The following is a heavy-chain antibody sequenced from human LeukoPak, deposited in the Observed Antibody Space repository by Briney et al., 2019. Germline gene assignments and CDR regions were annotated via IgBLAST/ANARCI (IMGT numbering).Heavy chain of an antibody. CDR3: TKDRLTGYSFGYSYFDY. CDR1: GFTFSSYA. CDR2: ISGSGGST. V-gene: IGHV3-23*01. J-gene: IGHJ4*02. Sequence: PGGSLRLSCAASGFTFSSYAMTGVRQAPGKGLEWVSTISGSGGSTYYADSVKGRFTISRDNSKNTLYLQMNSLRAEDTAVYYCTKDRLTGYSFGYSYFDYWGQGTLVTVSS. D-gene: IGHD5-18*01.